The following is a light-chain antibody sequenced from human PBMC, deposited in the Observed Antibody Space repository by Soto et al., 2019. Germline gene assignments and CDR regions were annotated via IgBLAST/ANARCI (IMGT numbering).Light chain of an antibody. CDR3: QQRSNWPRT. V-gene: IGKV3-11*01. Sequence: EIVLTQSPATLSLSPGERATLSCRASQSVSSYLAWYQQKPGQAPRLLIYDSSNRATGIPARFSGSGSGTDLTLTISSLAPEDFAVYYCQQRSNWPRTFGQGTKLEIK. CDR1: QSVSSY. J-gene: IGKJ2*01. CDR2: DSS.